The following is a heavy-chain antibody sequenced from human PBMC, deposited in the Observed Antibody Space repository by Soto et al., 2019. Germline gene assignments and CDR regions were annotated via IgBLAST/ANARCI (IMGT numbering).Heavy chain of an antibody. Sequence: GGSLRLSCAASGFTVSSYAMHWVRQAPGKGLEWVAVISYDGSNKYYADSVKGRFTISRDNSKNTLYLQMNSLRAEDTAVYYCARVAAAYYYDSSAPPHIWGQGTMVTVSS. CDR1: GFTVSSYA. J-gene: IGHJ3*02. CDR2: ISYDGSNK. V-gene: IGHV3-30-3*01. D-gene: IGHD3-22*01. CDR3: ARVAAAYYYDSSAPPHI.